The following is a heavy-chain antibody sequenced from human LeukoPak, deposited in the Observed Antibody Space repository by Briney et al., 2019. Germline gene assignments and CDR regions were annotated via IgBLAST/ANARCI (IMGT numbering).Heavy chain of an antibody. J-gene: IGHJ4*02. CDR2: ITAYNGYT. Sequence: GASVKVSCKASGYTFTTYAISWVRHAPGQGLEWMGWITAYNGYTNYAQKLQGGLSMTTDTSTSTAYMELRSLRSDDTAVYYCARGRVPYCGGGSCYSEEYWGQGTLVTVSS. CDR1: GYTFTTYA. V-gene: IGHV1-18*01. CDR3: ARGRVPYCGGGSCYSEEY. D-gene: IGHD2-15*01.